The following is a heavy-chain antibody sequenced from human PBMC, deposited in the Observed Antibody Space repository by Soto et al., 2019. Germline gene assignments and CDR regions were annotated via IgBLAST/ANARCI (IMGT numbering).Heavy chain of an antibody. Sequence: SGKFSCKASGGTFSSYAISWVRQAPVQGLEWMGGSIPIVGTANYAQKFQGRVKITADEPKSTAYMELSSLRSEHTAVYYCARSKLEPDMPEIYYYYYRMDVWGQGTTVTVSS. CDR1: GGTFSSYA. J-gene: IGHJ6*02. V-gene: IGHV1-69*13. D-gene: IGHD1-1*01. CDR2: SIPIVGTA. CDR3: ARSKLEPDMPEIYYYYYRMDV.